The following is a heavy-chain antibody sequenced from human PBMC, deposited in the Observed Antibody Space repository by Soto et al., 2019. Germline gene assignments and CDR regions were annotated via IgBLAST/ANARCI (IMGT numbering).Heavy chain of an antibody. J-gene: IGHJ6*03. V-gene: IGHV4-34*01. CDR2: INHSGST. Sequence: QVQLQQWGAGLLKPSETLSLTGAVYGGSFSGYYWSWIRQPPGKGLEWIGEINHSGSTNYNPSLKSRVTISVDTSKNQFSLKLSSVTAADTAVYYCARGVTPRVDYYYYYMDVWGKGTTVTVSS. D-gene: IGHD2-21*02. CDR1: GGSFSGYY. CDR3: ARGVTPRVDYYYYYMDV.